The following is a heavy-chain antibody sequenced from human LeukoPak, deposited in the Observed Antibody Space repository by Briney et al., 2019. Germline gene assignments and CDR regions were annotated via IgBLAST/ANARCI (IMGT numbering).Heavy chain of an antibody. D-gene: IGHD4-23*01. V-gene: IGHV3-48*03. CDR2: ISSSDSTM. CDR1: GFTFRSYE. J-gene: IGHJ4*02. Sequence: PGGSLRLSCAASGFTFRSYEMNWVRQAPGKGLEWVSYISSSDSTMYYADSVKGRFTISRDNAKNPLYLQMNSLRAEDTAVYYCARVGGGNSPPVDYWGQGTLVTVSS. CDR3: ARVGGGNSPPVDY.